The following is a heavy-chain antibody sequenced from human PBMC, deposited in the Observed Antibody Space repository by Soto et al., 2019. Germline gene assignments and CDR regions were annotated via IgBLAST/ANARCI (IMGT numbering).Heavy chain of an antibody. CDR2: INWNSGSI. J-gene: IGHJ1*01. D-gene: IGHD6-13*01. V-gene: IGHV3-9*01. CDR3: VKDESINWYSGHFRH. CDR1: GFTFDDYA. Sequence: GGSLRLSCAASGFTFDDYAMHWVRQVPGKGLEWVSGINWNSGSIGYADSVKGRFAISRDNTKNSLHLQMNSLRAEDTAFYYCVKDESINWYSGHFRHWGQGTLVTVSS.